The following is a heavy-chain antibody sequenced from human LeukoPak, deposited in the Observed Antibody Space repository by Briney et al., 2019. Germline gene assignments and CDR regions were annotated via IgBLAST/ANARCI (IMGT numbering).Heavy chain of an antibody. Sequence: SETLSLTCTVSGGSISSYYWSWIRQPPGKGLEWIGYIYYSGSTNCNPSLKSRVTISVDTSKNQLSLKLSSVTAADTAVYYCARLGIAAAANWFDPWGQGTLVTVSS. V-gene: IGHV4-59*08. CDR3: ARLGIAAAANWFDP. D-gene: IGHD6-13*01. CDR2: IYYSGST. J-gene: IGHJ5*02. CDR1: GGSISSYY.